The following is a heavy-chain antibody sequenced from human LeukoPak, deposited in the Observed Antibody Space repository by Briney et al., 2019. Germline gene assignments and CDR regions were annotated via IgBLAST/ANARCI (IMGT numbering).Heavy chain of an antibody. CDR1: GFTFSSYW. Sequence: GGSLTLSCSASGFTFSSYWMSWVRQAPGKGLEWVANIKEDGSEKYYVESVKGRFTISRDNAKRSLYLQMNSLRAEDTAVYYCARAPDAGTVDYWGQGTLVTVSS. J-gene: IGHJ4*02. CDR3: ARAPDAGTVDY. D-gene: IGHD6-13*01. CDR2: IKEDGSEK. V-gene: IGHV3-7*05.